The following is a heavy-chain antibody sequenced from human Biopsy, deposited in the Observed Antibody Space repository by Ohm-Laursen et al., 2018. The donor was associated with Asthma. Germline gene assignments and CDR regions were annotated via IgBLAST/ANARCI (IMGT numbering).Heavy chain of an antibody. D-gene: IGHD3-22*01. V-gene: IGHV3-53*01. CDR1: GFAVSRDY. Sequence: GSLRLSCAASGFAVSRDYMFRVRQAPGKGLEWVSVIYSGGTSHTADSVRGRFTISRDYSKNTLYLQMHSLRAEDTAVYYCARGDSSNWSHYYFDYWGQGTLVTASS. J-gene: IGHJ4*02. CDR2: IYSGGTS. CDR3: ARGDSSNWSHYYFDY.